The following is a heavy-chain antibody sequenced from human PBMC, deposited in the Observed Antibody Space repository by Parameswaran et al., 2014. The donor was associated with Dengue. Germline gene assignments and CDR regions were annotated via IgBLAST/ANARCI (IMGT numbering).Heavy chain of an antibody. J-gene: IGHJ5*02. CDR2: INAGNGNT. Sequence: WVRQAPGQRLEWMGWINAGNGNTKYSQKFQGRVTITRDTSASTAYMELSSLRSEDTAVYYCARDKYLAARQIRSWFDPWGQGTLVTVSS. D-gene: IGHD6-6*01. V-gene: IGHV1-3*01. CDR3: ARDKYLAARQIRSWFDP.